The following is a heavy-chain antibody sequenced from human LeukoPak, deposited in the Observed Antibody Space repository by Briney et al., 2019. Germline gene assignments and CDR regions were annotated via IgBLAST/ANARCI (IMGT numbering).Heavy chain of an antibody. CDR2: IRYDGSNK. D-gene: IGHD1-26*01. V-gene: IGHV3-30*02. CDR1: GFTFSSYG. J-gene: IGHJ4*02. CDR3: AKDRLRELLSFDY. Sequence: GGSLRLSCAASGFTFSSYGMHWVRQAPGKGLEWVAFIRYDGSNKYYADSVKGRFTISRDNSKNTLYLQVNSLRAEDTAVYYCAKDRLRELLSFDYWGQGTLVTVSS.